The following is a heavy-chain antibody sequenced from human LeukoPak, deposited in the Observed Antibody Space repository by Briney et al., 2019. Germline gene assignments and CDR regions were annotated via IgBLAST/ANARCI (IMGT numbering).Heavy chain of an antibody. V-gene: IGHV1-2*02. Sequence: ASVKVSCKASGYTFTGYYMHWVRQAPGQGLEWMGWINPNSGGTNYAQKFQGRVTMTRDTSSSTAYMELSRLRSDDTAVYYCARGAPYDFWSGYYSDLFDYWGQGTLVTVSS. J-gene: IGHJ4*02. CDR1: GYTFTGYY. CDR2: INPNSGGT. CDR3: ARGAPYDFWSGYYSDLFDY. D-gene: IGHD3-3*01.